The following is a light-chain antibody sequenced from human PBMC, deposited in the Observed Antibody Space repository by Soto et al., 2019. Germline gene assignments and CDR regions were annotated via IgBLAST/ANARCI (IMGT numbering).Light chain of an antibody. V-gene: IGKV3-15*01. Sequence: EVVMTQSPASLSASHGERVTLSCRASQNIRSSLAWYQQRPGQAPRLLIYDASTRATGIPPRFSGGGSGTEFTVTISSLQSEDFAIYYCQQYDIWPPYTFGQGTKVDI. CDR1: QNIRSS. J-gene: IGKJ2*01. CDR2: DAS. CDR3: QQYDIWPPYT.